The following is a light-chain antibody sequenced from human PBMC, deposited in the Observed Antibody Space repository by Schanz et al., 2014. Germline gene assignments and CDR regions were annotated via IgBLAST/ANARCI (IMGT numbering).Light chain of an antibody. CDR3: QQYNNWPPLT. J-gene: IGKJ4*01. CDR1: QSVSSY. CDR2: DAS. V-gene: IGKV3-11*01. Sequence: EIVLTQSPATLSLSPGERATLSCRASQSVSSYLAWYQQKPGQAPRLLIYDASNRATGIPARFSGSGSGTDFTLTISSLEPEDFAVYYCQQYNNWPPLTFGGGTKVVIK.